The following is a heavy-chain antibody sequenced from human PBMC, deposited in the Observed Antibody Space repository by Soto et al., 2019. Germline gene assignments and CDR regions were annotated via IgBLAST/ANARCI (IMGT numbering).Heavy chain of an antibody. CDR2: IYYSGST. J-gene: IGHJ5*02. Sequence: SLPMSVTWTVAGGNIINLYWRWIRNTTGKGLEWIGYIYYSGSTNYNPSLKSPLTITVDTSKNQFSLKLSSVTAADTAVYYCARAHCSGGSCYSVQHWFDPWGQGTLVTVSS. CDR3: ARAHCSGGSCYSVQHWFDP. CDR1: GGNIINLY. V-gene: IGHV4-59*11. D-gene: IGHD2-15*01.